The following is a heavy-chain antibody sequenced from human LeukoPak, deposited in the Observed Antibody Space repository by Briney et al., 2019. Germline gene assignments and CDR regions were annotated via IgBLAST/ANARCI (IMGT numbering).Heavy chain of an antibody. J-gene: IGHJ4*02. CDR1: GGTFSSYA. V-gene: IGHV1-2*02. Sequence: PGASVKVSCKASGGTFSSYAISWVRQAPGQGLEWMGWINPNSGGTNYAQKFQGRVTMTRDTSISTAYMELSRLRSDDTAVYYCARQNVDYGDGMDYWGQGTLVTVSS. D-gene: IGHD4-17*01. CDR2: INPNSGGT. CDR3: ARQNVDYGDGMDY.